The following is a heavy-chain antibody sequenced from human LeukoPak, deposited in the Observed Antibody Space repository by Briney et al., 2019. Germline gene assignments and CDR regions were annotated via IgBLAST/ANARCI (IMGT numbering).Heavy chain of an antibody. CDR2: ISGSGGST. CDR1: GFALSSYA. Sequence: GGSLRLSCAASGFALSSYAMSWVRQAPGKGLEWVSAISGSGGSTYYADSVKGRFTISRDNSKNTLYLQMNSLRAEDTAVYYCAKDRTGMIAYWGQGTLVTVSS. D-gene: IGHD3-22*01. CDR3: AKDRTGMIAY. V-gene: IGHV3-23*01. J-gene: IGHJ4*02.